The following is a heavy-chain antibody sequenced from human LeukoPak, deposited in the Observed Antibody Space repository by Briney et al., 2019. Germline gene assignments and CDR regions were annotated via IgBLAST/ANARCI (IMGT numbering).Heavy chain of an antibody. V-gene: IGHV6-1*01. Sequence: SQTLSLTCAISGDSVSSNSAAWNWIRQSPSRGLEWLGRTYYRSKWYNDYAVSVKSRITINPDTSKNQFSLQLNSVTPEDTAVYYCARDIIAAAGQGSPAEYFQHWGQGTLVTVSS. CDR1: GDSVSSNSAA. CDR3: ARDIIAAAGQGSPAEYFQH. CDR2: TYYRSKWYN. J-gene: IGHJ1*01. D-gene: IGHD6-13*01.